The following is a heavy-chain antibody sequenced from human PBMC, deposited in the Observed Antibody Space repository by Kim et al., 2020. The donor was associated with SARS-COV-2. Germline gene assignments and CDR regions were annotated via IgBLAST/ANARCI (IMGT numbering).Heavy chain of an antibody. CDR1: GYTFTSYA. V-gene: IGHV1-3*01. J-gene: IGHJ6*02. CDR3: ARDRVLLWFGGCVDV. Sequence: ASVKVSCKASGYTFTSYAMHWVRQAPGQRLEWMGWINAGNGNTKYSQKFQGRVTITRDTSASTAYMELSSLRSEDTAVYYCARDRVLLWFGGCVDVWGQGTTVTVSS. CDR2: INAGNGNT. D-gene: IGHD3-10*01.